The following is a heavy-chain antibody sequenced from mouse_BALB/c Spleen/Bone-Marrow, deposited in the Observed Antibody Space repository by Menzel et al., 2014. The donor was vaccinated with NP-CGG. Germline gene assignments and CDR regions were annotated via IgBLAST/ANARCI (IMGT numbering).Heavy chain of an antibody. D-gene: IGHD1-1*01. CDR1: GFNIKDTY. V-gene: IGHV14-3*02. J-gene: IGHJ4*01. CDR2: IDPANGNT. CDR3: ARYRYYGSSYAMDY. Sequence: EVQLQQSGAELVKPGASVKLSCTASGFNIKDTYMYWVKQRPEQGLEWIGRIDPANGNTKYDPKFQGKATITADTSSSTAYLQLSSLTSEDTAVYYCARYRYYGSSYAMDYWGQGTSVTVSS.